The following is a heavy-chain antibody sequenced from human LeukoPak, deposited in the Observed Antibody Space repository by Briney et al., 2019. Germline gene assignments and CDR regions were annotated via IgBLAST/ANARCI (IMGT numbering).Heavy chain of an antibody. J-gene: IGHJ4*02. Sequence: KPSETLSLTCTVSGGTISSSSYYWGWIRQPPGKGLEWIGTIYYSGSTYYNPSLNSRVTISVDTSKNQFSLKLSSVTAADTAVYYCARDGTKELWPTGAYYFDYWGQGTLVTVSS. CDR3: ARDGTKELWPTGAYYFDY. CDR2: IYYSGST. CDR1: GGTISSSSYY. D-gene: IGHD5-18*01. V-gene: IGHV4-39*07.